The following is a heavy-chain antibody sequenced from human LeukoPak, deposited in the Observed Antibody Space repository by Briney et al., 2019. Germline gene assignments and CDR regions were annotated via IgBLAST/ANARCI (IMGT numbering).Heavy chain of an antibody. Sequence: SSETLSLTCTVSGGSISSYYWSWIRQPPGKGLEWIGYIYYSGSTNYNPSLKSRVTISVDTSKNQFSLKLSSVTAADTAVYYCARRDYYALKFDPWGQGNLVTVSS. CDR3: ARRDYYALKFDP. V-gene: IGHV4-59*08. J-gene: IGHJ5*02. CDR2: IYYSGST. D-gene: IGHD1-26*01. CDR1: GGSISSYY.